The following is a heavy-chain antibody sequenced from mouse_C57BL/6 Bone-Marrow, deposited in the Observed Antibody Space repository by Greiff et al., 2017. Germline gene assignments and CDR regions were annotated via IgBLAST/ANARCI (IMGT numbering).Heavy chain of an antibody. CDR2: IDPSDSYT. Sequence: QVQLKQPGAELVMPGASVKLSCKASGYTFTSYWMHWVKQRPGQGLEWIGEIDPSDSYTNYNQKFKGKSTLTVDKSSSTAYMQLSSLTSEDSAVYYYAREYYYGSDYAMDYWGQGTSVTVSS. V-gene: IGHV1-69*01. D-gene: IGHD1-1*01. CDR3: AREYYYGSDYAMDY. J-gene: IGHJ4*01. CDR1: GYTFTSYW.